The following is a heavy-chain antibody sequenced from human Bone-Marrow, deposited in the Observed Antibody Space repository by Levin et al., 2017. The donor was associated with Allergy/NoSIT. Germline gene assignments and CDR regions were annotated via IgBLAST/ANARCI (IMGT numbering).Heavy chain of an antibody. D-gene: IGHD2-15*01. CDR1: GGTFSSYT. CDR2: IIPIFGSA. J-gene: IGHJ4*02. CDR3: APLGYCSAVSCYE. Sequence: ASVKVSCKASGGTFSSYTVSWVRQAPGQGLEWVGGIIPIFGSAKYAQSFQGRVTITADKSASTVYMELTSLRSEDTAVYYCAPLGYCSAVSCYEWGQGTLVTVSS. V-gene: IGHV1-69*06.